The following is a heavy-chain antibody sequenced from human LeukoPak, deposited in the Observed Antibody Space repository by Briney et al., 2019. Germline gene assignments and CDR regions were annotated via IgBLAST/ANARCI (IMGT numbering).Heavy chain of an antibody. CDR2: VSSNGNTK. Sequence: GGSLRLSCSASGFIFSSYAMHWVRQAPGKGLEWVAVVSSNGNTKFYGDSVKGRFTISRDNSKNMLYLQMNSLRAEDTALYYCAKDGGPGGNLAYWGRGTLVSDSS. CDR1: GFIFSSYA. V-gene: IGHV3-30-3*01. D-gene: IGHD3-16*01. CDR3: AKDGGPGGNLAY. J-gene: IGHJ4*02.